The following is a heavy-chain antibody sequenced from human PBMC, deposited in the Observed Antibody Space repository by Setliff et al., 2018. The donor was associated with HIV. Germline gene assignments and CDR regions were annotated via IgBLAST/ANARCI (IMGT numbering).Heavy chain of an antibody. V-gene: IGHV1-18*01. CDR1: GYTFTSYG. CDR3: ARNSFPRAVTGTGPLFDY. J-gene: IGHJ4*02. Sequence: ASVKVSCKASGYTFTSYGISWLRQAPGQGLEWMGWISAYNGDTQSTQRFQGRVTMTTDTSTNTAYMEVRSLRSDGTAVYYCARNSFPRAVTGTGPLFDYWGQGTLVTVS. CDR2: ISAYNGDT. D-gene: IGHD6-19*01.